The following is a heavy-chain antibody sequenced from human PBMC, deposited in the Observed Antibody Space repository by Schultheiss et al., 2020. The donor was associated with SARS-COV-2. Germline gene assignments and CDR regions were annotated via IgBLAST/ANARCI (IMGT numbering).Heavy chain of an antibody. Sequence: SETLSLTCTVSGGSISSGGYYWSWIRQHPGKGLEWMGYIYYSGSTDYNPSLKSRVTISVDTSKNQFSLKLSSVTAADTAVYYCARAPRTLLVVRAFDIWGQGTMVTVSS. CDR2: IYYSGST. J-gene: IGHJ3*02. CDR1: GGSISSGGYY. CDR3: ARAPRTLLVVRAFDI. D-gene: IGHD2-15*01. V-gene: IGHV4-31*03.